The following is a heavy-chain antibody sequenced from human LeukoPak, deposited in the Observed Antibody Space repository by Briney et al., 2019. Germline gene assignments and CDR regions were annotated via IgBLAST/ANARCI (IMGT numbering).Heavy chain of an antibody. J-gene: IGHJ4*02. CDR1: GYTFTSYG. CDR3: ARGAGYDFWSGYVPHYFDY. Sequence: AASVKVSCKASGYTFTSYGISWVRQAPGQGLEWMGWISAYNGNTNYAQKLQGRVTMTTDTSTSTAYMELRSLSSDDTAVYYCARGAGYDFWSGYVPHYFDYWGQGTLVTVSS. V-gene: IGHV1-18*01. D-gene: IGHD3-3*01. CDR2: ISAYNGNT.